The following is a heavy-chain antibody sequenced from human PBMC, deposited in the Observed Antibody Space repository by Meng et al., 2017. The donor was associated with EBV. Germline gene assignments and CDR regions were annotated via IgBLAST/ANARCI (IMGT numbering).Heavy chain of an antibody. J-gene: IGHJ4*02. CDR3: TRMSSPLDY. D-gene: IGHD2-2*01. CDR2: IRSRAKSYAT. Sequence: LWGSGAGVVRPGVSMTLAVSASGLPFSGSAMHWVRQASGKGLEWVGRIRSRAKSYATAYAASVKGRFTISRDDSKNTADLQMNSLKTEDTAVYYCTRMSSPLDYWGQGTLVTVSS. V-gene: IGHV3-73*02. CDR1: GLPFSGSA.